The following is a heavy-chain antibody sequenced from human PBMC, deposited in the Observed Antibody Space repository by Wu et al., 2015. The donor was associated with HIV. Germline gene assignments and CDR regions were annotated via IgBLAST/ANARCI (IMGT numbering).Heavy chain of an antibody. Sequence: QVQLVQSGAEVKKPGASVKVSCKASGYTFTSYYMHWVRQAPGQGLEWMGGIIPIFGTANYAQKFQGRVTITTDESTSTAYMELSSLRSEDTAVYYCARRASDGNGAEYFQHWGQGTLVTVSS. CDR3: ARRASDGNGAEYFQH. CDR1: GYTFTSYY. J-gene: IGHJ1*01. V-gene: IGHV1-69*01. D-gene: IGHD4-23*01. CDR2: IIPIFGTA.